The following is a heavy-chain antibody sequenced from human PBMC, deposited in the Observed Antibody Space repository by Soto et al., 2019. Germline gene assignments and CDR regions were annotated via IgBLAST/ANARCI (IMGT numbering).Heavy chain of an antibody. CDR3: ASTPIPYSYGYDY. V-gene: IGHV3-53*01. J-gene: IGHJ4*02. CDR1: GFTVSSNY. Sequence: PGGSLRLSCAASGFTVSSNYMSWVRQAPGKGLEWVSVIYSGGSTYYADSVKGRFTISRDNSKNTLYLQMNSLRAEDTAVYYCASTPIPYSYGYDYWGQGTLVTVSS. CDR2: IYSGGST. D-gene: IGHD5-18*01.